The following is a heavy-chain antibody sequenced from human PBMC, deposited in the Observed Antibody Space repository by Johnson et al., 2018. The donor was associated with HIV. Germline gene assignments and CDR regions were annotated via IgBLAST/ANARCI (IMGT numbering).Heavy chain of an antibody. CDR3: AGGFYYGSGSYHGAFDI. J-gene: IGHJ3*02. D-gene: IGHD3-10*01. CDR2: ISSSGGTI. Sequence: QVQLVESGGGLVKPGGSLRLSCAASRFTFSDYYMSWIRQTPGKGLEWVSYISSSGGTIYYADSVKGRFSISRDNAKNSLYLQMNSLRAEDTAVYYCAGGFYYGSGSYHGAFDIWGQGTMVTVSS. V-gene: IGHV3-11*04. CDR1: RFTFSDYY.